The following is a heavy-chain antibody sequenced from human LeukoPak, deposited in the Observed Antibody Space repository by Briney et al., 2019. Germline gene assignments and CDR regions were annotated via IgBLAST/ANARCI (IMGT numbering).Heavy chain of an antibody. D-gene: IGHD3-10*01. Sequence: KPSETLSLTCTVSGGSISSYYWSWIRQPPGKGLEWIGYIYTSGSTNYNPSLKSRVTISVDTSKNQFSLKLSSVTAADTAVYYCARNRRITMVRGVINWFDPWGQGTLVTVSS. J-gene: IGHJ5*02. V-gene: IGHV4-4*09. CDR2: IYTSGST. CDR3: ARNRRITMVRGVINWFDP. CDR1: GGSISSYY.